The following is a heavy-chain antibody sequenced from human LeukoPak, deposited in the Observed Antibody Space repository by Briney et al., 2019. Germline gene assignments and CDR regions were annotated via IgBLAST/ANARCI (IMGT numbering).Heavy chain of an antibody. V-gene: IGHV4-34*01. J-gene: IGHJ4*02. CDR1: GGSFSGYY. CDR3: AIRLGYCTNGVCSLFDY. Sequence: PSETLSLTCAVYGGSFSGYYWSWIRQLPGKGLEWIGEINHSGSTNYNPSLKSRVSISVDTSKNQFSLKLSSVTAADTAVYYCAIRLGYCTNGVCSLFDYWGQGTLVTVSS. D-gene: IGHD2-8*01. CDR2: INHSGST.